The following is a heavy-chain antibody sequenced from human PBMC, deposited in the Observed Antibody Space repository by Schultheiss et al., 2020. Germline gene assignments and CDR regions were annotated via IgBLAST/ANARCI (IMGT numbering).Heavy chain of an antibody. J-gene: IGHJ6*02. CDR1: GFTFSDYY. V-gene: IGHV3-11*01. Sequence: GGSLRLSCAASGFTFSDYYMSWIRQAPGKGLEWVSYISSSGSTIYYADSVKGRFTISRDNSKNTLYLQMNSLRAEDTAVYYCAREGTDDAPYYYYYGMDVWGQGTTVTVSS. CDR2: ISSSGSTI. D-gene: IGHD1-14*01. CDR3: AREGTDDAPYYYYYGMDV.